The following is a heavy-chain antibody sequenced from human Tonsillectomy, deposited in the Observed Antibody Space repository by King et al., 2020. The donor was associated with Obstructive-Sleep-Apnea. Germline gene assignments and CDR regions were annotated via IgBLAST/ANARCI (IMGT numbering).Heavy chain of an antibody. V-gene: IGHV3-13*01. J-gene: IGHJ6*02. CDR2: IGTAGDT. CDR1: GFTFSSYD. CDR3: ARDLSYDILTGYPQYYGMDV. Sequence: DVQLVESGGGLVQPGGSLRLFCAASGFTFSSYDMHWVRQATGKGLEWVSGIGTAGDTYYPGSVKGRFTISRENAKNSLYLQMNSLRAGDTAVYYCARDLSYDILTGYPQYYGMDVWGQGTTVTVSS. D-gene: IGHD3-9*01.